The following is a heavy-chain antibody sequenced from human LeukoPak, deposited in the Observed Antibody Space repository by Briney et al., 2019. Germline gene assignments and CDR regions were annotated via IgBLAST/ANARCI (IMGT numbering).Heavy chain of an antibody. J-gene: IGHJ4*02. CDR2: ISAYNGNT. V-gene: IGHV1-18*01. D-gene: IGHD3-9*01. CDR1: GYTFTSFG. Sequence: ASVKVSCNASGYTFTSFGSSWVRQAPEHGLEGMGWISAYNGNTNYAQKLQGRITMTTDTSTSTDYMDLRSLRYDDTDVYYCARDIDILTGEYLDYWGQGTMVTV. CDR3: ARDIDILTGEYLDY.